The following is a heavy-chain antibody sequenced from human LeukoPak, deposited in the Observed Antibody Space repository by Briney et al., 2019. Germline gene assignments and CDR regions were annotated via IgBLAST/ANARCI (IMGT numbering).Heavy chain of an antibody. CDR1: GFTFDDYA. D-gene: IGHD4-23*01. CDR2: ISWNSGSI. Sequence: GGSLRLSCAASGFTFDDYAMHWVRQAPGKGVEWVSGISWNSGSIGYADSVKGRFTISRDNAKNSLYLQMNSLRAEDTALYYCAKDMDYGGNSPVRYGMDVWGQGTTVTVSS. CDR3: AKDMDYGGNSPVRYGMDV. J-gene: IGHJ6*02. V-gene: IGHV3-9*01.